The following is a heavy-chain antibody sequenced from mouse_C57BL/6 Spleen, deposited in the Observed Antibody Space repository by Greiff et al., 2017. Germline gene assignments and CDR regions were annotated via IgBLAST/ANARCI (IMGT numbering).Heavy chain of an antibody. Sequence: QVQLQQPGAELVRPGTSVKLSCKASGYTFTSYWMHWVKQRPGQGLEWIGVIDPSDSYTNYNQKFKGKATLTVDKSSSTAYMQLSSLTSEDCAVYYGGRRGNGGFAYWGQGTLVTVSA. D-gene: IGHD2-1*01. CDR3: GRRGNGGFAY. J-gene: IGHJ3*01. V-gene: IGHV1-59*01. CDR2: IDPSDSYT. CDR1: GYTFTSYW.